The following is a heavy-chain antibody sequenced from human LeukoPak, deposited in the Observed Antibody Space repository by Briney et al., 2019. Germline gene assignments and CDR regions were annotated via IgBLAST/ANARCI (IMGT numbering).Heavy chain of an antibody. CDR3: ARGSNFDWLFNWFDP. J-gene: IGHJ5*02. D-gene: IGHD3-9*01. CDR2: IYYSGST. CDR1: GGSISSGGYY. V-gene: IGHV4-31*03. Sequence: SQTLSLTCTVSGGSISSGGYYWSWIRQHPGKGLEWIGYIYYSGSTYYNPSLKSRVTISVDTSKNQFSLKLSSVTAADTAVYYCARGSNFDWLFNWFDPWGQGTLVTVSS.